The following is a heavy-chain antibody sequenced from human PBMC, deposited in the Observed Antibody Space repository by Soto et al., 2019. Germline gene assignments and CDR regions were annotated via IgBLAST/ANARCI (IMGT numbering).Heavy chain of an antibody. CDR1: GLTFSSYG. D-gene: IGHD3-9*01. CDR2: ISYDGSNK. Sequence: PGGSLGLSCAASGLTFSSYGMNWVRQAPGKGLEWVAVISYDGSNKYYADYVKGRFTISRDNSKNTLYLQMNSLRAEDTAVYYCAKDAYYDILTGYYKGFDYRGQGTLVTVSS. CDR3: AKDAYYDILTGYYKGFDY. V-gene: IGHV3-30*18. J-gene: IGHJ4*02.